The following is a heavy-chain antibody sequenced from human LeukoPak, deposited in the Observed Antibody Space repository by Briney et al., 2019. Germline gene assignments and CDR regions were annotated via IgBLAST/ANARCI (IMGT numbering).Heavy chain of an antibody. CDR3: ARSPRFSYDFFFDY. J-gene: IGHJ4*02. V-gene: IGHV3-33*01. CDR1: GFTFSSYG. D-gene: IGHD3-3*01. Sequence: GGSLRLSCAAPGFTFSSYGMHWVRQAPGKGLEWVAVIWYDGSNKYYADSVKGRFTISRDNSKNTLYLQMNSLRAEDTAVYYCARSPRFSYDFFFDYWGQGTLVTVSS. CDR2: IWYDGSNK.